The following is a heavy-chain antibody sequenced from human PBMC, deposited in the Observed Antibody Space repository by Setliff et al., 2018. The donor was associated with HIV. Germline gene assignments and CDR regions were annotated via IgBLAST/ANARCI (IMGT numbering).Heavy chain of an antibody. Sequence: PGASLKISWMGFGYSFTNYWIAWARQMPGKGLEWMGIIYPDDSDTNYSPSFRGQVTMSADKSINTAYLQWDSLKASDSAMYYCARAKNKWNPGDYWGQGTVVTVSS. V-gene: IGHV5-51*01. J-gene: IGHJ4*02. CDR1: GYSFTNYW. CDR3: ARAKNKWNPGDY. CDR2: IYPDDSDT. D-gene: IGHD1-20*01.